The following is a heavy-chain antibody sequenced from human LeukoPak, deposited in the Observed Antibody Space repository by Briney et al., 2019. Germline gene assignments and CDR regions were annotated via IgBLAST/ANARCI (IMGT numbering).Heavy chain of an antibody. V-gene: IGHV3-23*01. CDR3: AQGARADTLWYFDL. Sequence: TGGSLRLSCAASGFAFSSYAMSWVRQAPGKGLEWVSCIRGSGATTFHADSVKGRFTISRDNSKNTLYLQMNGLRSEDTAVYYCAQGARADTLWYFDLWGRGTLVTVSS. D-gene: IGHD3-16*01. CDR2: IRGSGATT. J-gene: IGHJ2*01. CDR1: GFAFSSYA.